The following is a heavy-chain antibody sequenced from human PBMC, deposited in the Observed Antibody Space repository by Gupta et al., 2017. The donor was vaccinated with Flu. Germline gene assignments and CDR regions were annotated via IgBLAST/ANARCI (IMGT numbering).Heavy chain of an antibody. V-gene: IGHV4-59*11. J-gene: IGHJ4*02. CDR1: GDSISSQS. Sequence: VHLQESGPGLVKASETLSLTCSVSGDSISSQSCNWIRQSPGKELEWVGYISYRGATNYNPSLKSRVTMSVDTSKSQFSLKLSSVTTADTAVYYCARGQEGAVALFDYWGQGTLVTVSS. CDR3: ARGQEGAVALFDY. D-gene: IGHD6-19*01. CDR2: ISYRGAT.